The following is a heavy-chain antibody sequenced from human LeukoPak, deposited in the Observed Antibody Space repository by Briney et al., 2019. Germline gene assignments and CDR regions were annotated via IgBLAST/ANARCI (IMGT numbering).Heavy chain of an antibody. CDR2: IYYSGST. CDR1: GGSISSYY. J-gene: IGHJ4*02. V-gene: IGHV4-59*12. CDR3: ARFTAMAGDFDY. D-gene: IGHD5-18*01. Sequence: SETLSLTCTVSGGSISSYYWSWIRQPPGKGLEWIGYIYYSGSTNYNPSLKSRVTISVDTSKNQFSLKLSSVTAADTAVYYCARFTAMAGDFDYWGQGTLVTVSS.